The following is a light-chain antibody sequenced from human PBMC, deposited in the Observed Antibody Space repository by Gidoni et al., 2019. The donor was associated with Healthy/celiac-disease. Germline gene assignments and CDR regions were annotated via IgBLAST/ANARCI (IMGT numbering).Light chain of an antibody. CDR3: AAWDDSLSGLYV. Sequence: SLLTHPPSSSWTPAQTVTISCSGSSSNIGSNYVYWYHQLPGTAPKLLIYRNNQRPSGVPDRFSGSKSGTSASLAISGLRSEDEADYYCAAWDDSLSGLYVFGTGTKVTVL. J-gene: IGLJ1*01. CDR1: SSNIGSNY. V-gene: IGLV1-47*01. CDR2: RNN.